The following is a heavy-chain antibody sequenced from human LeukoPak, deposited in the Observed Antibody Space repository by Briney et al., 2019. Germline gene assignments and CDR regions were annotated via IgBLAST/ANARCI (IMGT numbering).Heavy chain of an antibody. CDR3: ARVRRITMIVVVIRDAFDI. V-gene: IGHV4-34*01. J-gene: IGHJ3*02. Sequence: SETLSLNCAVYGGSFSGYYWSWIRQPPGKGLEWIGEINHSGSTNYNPSLKSRVTISVDTSKNQFSLKLSSVTAADTAVYYCARVRRITMIVVVIRDAFDIWGQGTMVTVSS. CDR2: INHSGST. CDR1: GGSFSGYY. D-gene: IGHD3-22*01.